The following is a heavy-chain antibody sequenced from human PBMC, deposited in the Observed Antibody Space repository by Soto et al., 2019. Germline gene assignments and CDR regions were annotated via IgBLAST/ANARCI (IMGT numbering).Heavy chain of an antibody. CDR3: AKVRGSDSNGVYSGSLEYGMDV. CDR1: GFSFDDFA. D-gene: IGHD3-22*01. CDR2: ISWNTGSV. J-gene: IGHJ6*02. Sequence: EVQLVESGGGLVQPGRSLRLSCAGSGFSFDDFAMHWVRQAPGKGLEWVSGISWNTGSVGYANSVKGRFIISRDNAKNALERQMNSLRPEDTALYYCAKVRGSDSNGVYSGSLEYGMDVWGQGTTVTVAS. V-gene: IGHV3-9*01.